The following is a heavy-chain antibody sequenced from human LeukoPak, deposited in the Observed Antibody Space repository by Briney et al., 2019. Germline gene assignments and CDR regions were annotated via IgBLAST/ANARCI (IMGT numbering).Heavy chain of an antibody. CDR3: AKGDLYSGYDLTLQGFDY. V-gene: IGHV3-23*01. CDR1: GFTFSSYA. CDR2: ISGGGGST. D-gene: IGHD5-12*01. Sequence: HAGGSLRLSCAASGFTFSSYAMSWVRQAPGKGLEWVSAISGGGGSTYYADSVKGRFTISRDNSKNTLYLQMNSLRAEDTAVYYCAKGDLYSGYDLTLQGFDYWGQGTLVTVSS. J-gene: IGHJ4*02.